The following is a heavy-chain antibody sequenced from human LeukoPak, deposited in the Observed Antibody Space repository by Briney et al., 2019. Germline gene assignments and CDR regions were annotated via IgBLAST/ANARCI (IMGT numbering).Heavy chain of an antibody. CDR3: AREVGDAVVPAENWFDP. CDR2: IYYSGST. D-gene: IGHD2-2*01. J-gene: IGHJ5*02. V-gene: IGHV4-39*07. CDR1: GGSISSSSYY. Sequence: PSETLSLTCTVSGGSISSSSYYWGWIRQPPGKGLEWIGSIYYSGSTYYNPSLKSRVTISVDTSKNQFSLKLSSVTAADTAVYYCAREVGDAVVPAENWFDPWGQGTLVTVSS.